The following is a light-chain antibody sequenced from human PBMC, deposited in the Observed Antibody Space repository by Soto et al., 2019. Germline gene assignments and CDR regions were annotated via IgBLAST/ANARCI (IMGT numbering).Light chain of an antibody. Sequence: QSVLTQPPSASGTPGQRVTISCSGSSSNMGTNTVNWYQQLPRAAPKLLIYSDNQRPSGVPDRFSGSKSGTSASLAITGLQSEDEADYYCAAWDGSLNHILFGGVTKVTVL. V-gene: IGLV1-44*01. CDR1: SSNMGTNT. CDR2: SDN. CDR3: AAWDGSLNHIL. J-gene: IGLJ2*01.